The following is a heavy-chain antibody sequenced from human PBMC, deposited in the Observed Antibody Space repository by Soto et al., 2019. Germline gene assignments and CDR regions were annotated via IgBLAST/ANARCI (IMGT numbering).Heavy chain of an antibody. CDR3: ARHSSSSVDY. CDR2: IYYSGST. D-gene: IGHD6-6*01. Sequence: SETLSLTCTVSGGSISSYYWSWIRQPPGKGLEWIGYIYYSGSTNYNPSLKSRVTISVDTSKNQFSLKLSSVTAADTAVYYCARHSSSSVDYWGQGTLVTVSS. J-gene: IGHJ4*02. CDR1: GGSISSYY. V-gene: IGHV4-59*08.